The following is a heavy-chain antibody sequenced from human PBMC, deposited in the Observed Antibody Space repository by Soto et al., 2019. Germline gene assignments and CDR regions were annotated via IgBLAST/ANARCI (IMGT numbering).Heavy chain of an antibody. J-gene: IGHJ6*02. D-gene: IGHD3-16*01. CDR3: ARRREVEIYFYVWGRPTTYYYYVMAV. CDR2: IYPGDSDT. CDR1: GYSFTSYW. V-gene: IGHV5-51*01. Sequence: GQSLKVSCKGSGYSFTSYWIGWVSKKKGKGLEWMGIIYPGDSDTRYSPSFQGQITISADKSISTAYLQWSSLKASDTAMYYCARRREVEIYFYVWGRPTTYYYYVMAVWGQGTTVTVSS.